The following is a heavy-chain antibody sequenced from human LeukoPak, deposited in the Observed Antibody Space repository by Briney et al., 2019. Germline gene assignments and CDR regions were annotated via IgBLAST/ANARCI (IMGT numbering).Heavy chain of an antibody. Sequence: ASVKVSCKASGYTFTGYYMHWVRQAPGQGLEWMGWINPNSGGTNYAQKFQGRVTMTRDTAISTAYMELSRLRSDDTAVYYCAREVFGATMIDYWGQGTLVTVSS. CDR3: AREVFGATMIDY. CDR1: GYTFTGYY. J-gene: IGHJ4*02. CDR2: INPNSGGT. V-gene: IGHV1-2*02. D-gene: IGHD1-26*01.